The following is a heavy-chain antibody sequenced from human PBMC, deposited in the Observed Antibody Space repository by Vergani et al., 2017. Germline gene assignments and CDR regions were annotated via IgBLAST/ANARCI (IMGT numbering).Heavy chain of an antibody. CDR1: GGSISSYY. J-gene: IGHJ6*03. V-gene: IGHV4-59*01. Sequence: QVQLQESGPGLVKPSETLSLTCTVSGGSISSYYWSWIRQPPGKGLEWIGYIYYSGSTNYNPSLKSRVTISVDTSKNQFSLKLSSVTAADTAVYYCARGNDCSSTSCYIVRYYYYYMDVWGKGTTVTVSS. D-gene: IGHD2-2*02. CDR3: ARGNDCSSTSCYIVRYYYYYMDV. CDR2: IYYSGST.